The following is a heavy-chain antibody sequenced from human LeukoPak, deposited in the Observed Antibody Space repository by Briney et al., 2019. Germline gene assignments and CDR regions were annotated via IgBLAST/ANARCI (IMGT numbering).Heavy chain of an antibody. D-gene: IGHD2-2*01. CDR2: IYNSGST. CDR3: ARHRSPTQLYIWFDP. CDR1: GYSISSGHY. Sequence: PSETLSLTCTVSGYSISSGHYWGWIRQPPGKGLQWIGSIYNSGSTYYNPSLRSRVTISVDTSKSQFSLILNSVTAADTAVYYCARHRSPTQLYIWFDPWGQGTLVTVSA. J-gene: IGHJ5*02. V-gene: IGHV4-38-2*02.